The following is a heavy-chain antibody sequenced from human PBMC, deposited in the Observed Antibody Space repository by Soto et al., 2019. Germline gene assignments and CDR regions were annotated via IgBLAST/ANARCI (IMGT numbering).Heavy chain of an antibody. CDR2: IIPIFGTA. CDR1: GGTFSSYA. V-gene: IGHV1-69*01. Sequence: QVQLVQSGAEVKKPGSSVKVSCKAAGGTFSSYAISWVRQAPGQGLEWMGGIIPIFGTANYAQKFQGRVTITADESTSTAYMELSSLRSEDTAVYYCARVTPHNIVAVPASIGWYFDLWGRGTLVTVSP. D-gene: IGHD2-2*02. J-gene: IGHJ2*01. CDR3: ARVTPHNIVAVPASIGWYFDL.